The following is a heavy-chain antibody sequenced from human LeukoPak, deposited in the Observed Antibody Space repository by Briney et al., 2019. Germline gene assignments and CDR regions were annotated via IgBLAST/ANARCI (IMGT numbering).Heavy chain of an antibody. D-gene: IGHD3-9*01. V-gene: IGHV4-59*01. J-gene: IGHJ6*02. CDR1: NVSFSNSY. Sequence: SETLSLTCTVSNVSFSNSYWTWIRQPPGKGLEYIGYIYHSGSTNYNPSLKSRVTISVDMSKNQFSLKLSSVTAADTAVYYCAKARYIKYGMDFWGQGTTVTVSS. CDR3: AKARYIKYGMDF. CDR2: IYHSGST.